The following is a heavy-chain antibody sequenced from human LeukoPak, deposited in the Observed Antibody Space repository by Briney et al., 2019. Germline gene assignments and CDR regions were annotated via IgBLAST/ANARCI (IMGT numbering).Heavy chain of an antibody. J-gene: IGHJ6*03. CDR1: GFTFSNYW. CDR2: INTDGSST. D-gene: IGHD2-21*01. V-gene: IGHV3-74*01. CDR3: ARGLVGLYYYYYYMDV. Sequence: GGSLRLSCAVSGFTFSNYWMYWVRQAPGKGLVWVSRINTDGSSTTYAVSVKGRFTISRDNAKNTVHLQMNSLRAEDTAVYYCARGLVGLYYYYYYMDVWGKGTTVTVSS.